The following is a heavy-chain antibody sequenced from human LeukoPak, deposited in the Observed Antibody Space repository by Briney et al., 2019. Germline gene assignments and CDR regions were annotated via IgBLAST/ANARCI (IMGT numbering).Heavy chain of an antibody. D-gene: IGHD6-13*01. CDR1: GYTFTNYY. CDR3: ARGIAAAGTPDY. Sequence: ASVKVSCKASGYTFTNYYMHWVRQAPGQGLEWMGVINPSGGSTSYAQKFQGRVTITADESTSTAYMELSSLRSEDTAVYYCARGIAAAGTPDYWGQGTLVTVSS. CDR2: INPSGGST. J-gene: IGHJ4*02. V-gene: IGHV1-46*01.